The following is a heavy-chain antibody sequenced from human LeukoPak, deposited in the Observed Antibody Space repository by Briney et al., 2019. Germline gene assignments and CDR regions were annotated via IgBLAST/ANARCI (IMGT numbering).Heavy chain of an antibody. Sequence: SETLSLTCAVSGGSISSSNWWSWVRQPPGKGLEWIGEIYHSGSTNYNPSLKSRVTISVDTSKNQFSLKLSSVTAADTAVYYCARGRGYSGDIVVVPAAVRNWFDPWGQGTLVTVSS. CDR2: IYHSGST. D-gene: IGHD2-2*01. J-gene: IGHJ5*02. V-gene: IGHV4-4*02. CDR3: ARGRGYSGDIVVVPAAVRNWFDP. CDR1: GGSISSSNW.